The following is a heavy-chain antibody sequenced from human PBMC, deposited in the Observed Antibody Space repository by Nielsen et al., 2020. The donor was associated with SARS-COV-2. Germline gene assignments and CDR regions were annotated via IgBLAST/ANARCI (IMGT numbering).Heavy chain of an antibody. J-gene: IGHJ5*02. Sequence: GESLKISCAASGFTFSSYWMHWVRQAPGKGLVWVSRINSDGSSTSYADSVKGRFTTSRDNSKNTLYLQMNSLRAEDTAVYYCTREGVAAAGTFRGYNWFDPWGQGTLVTVSS. D-gene: IGHD6-13*01. V-gene: IGHV3-74*01. CDR3: TREGVAAAGTFRGYNWFDP. CDR2: INSDGSST. CDR1: GFTFSSYW.